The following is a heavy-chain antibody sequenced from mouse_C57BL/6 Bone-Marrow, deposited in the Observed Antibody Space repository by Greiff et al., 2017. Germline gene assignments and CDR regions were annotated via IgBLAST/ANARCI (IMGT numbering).Heavy chain of an antibody. J-gene: IGHJ2*01. Sequence: EVHLVESGEGLVKPGGSLKLSCAASGFTFSSYAMSWVRQTPEKRLEWVAYISSGGDYIYYADTVKGRFTISRDNARNTLYLQMSSLKSEDTAMYYCTRDRYYCSSPYFDYWGQGTTLTVSS. CDR1: GFTFSSYA. D-gene: IGHD1-1*01. V-gene: IGHV5-9-1*02. CDR2: ISSGGDYI. CDR3: TRDRYYCSSPYFDY.